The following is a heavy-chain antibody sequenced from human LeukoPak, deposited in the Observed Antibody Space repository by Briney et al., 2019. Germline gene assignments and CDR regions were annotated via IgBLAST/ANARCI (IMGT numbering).Heavy chain of an antibody. Sequence: GGSLRLSCAASGFTFSSYSMDWVRQAPGKGLEWVSSISSSSRYIYYADSVKGRFTISRDNAKNSLYLQMNSLRAEDTAVYYCARGDYDFWSGYYYYYGMDVWGQGTTVTVSS. CDR3: ARGDYDFWSGYYYYYGMDV. V-gene: IGHV3-21*01. CDR1: GFTFSSYS. J-gene: IGHJ6*02. CDR2: ISSSSRYI. D-gene: IGHD3-3*01.